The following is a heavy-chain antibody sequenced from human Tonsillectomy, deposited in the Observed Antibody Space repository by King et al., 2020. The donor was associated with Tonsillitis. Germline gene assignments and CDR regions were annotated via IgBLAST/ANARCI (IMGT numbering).Heavy chain of an antibody. CDR3: AKDEDYGGIHLDY. V-gene: IGHV3-30*02. D-gene: IGHD4-23*01. J-gene: IGHJ4*02. Sequence: VQLVESGGGVVQPGGSLRLSCAASGFTFGSYGMHWVRQAPGKGLEWVAFIRYDRRNEHYVDSVKGRFTISRDNSKNTLYLQMNSLRAEDTAVYYCAKDEDYGGIHLDYWGQGTLVTVSS. CDR2: IRYDRRNE. CDR1: GFTFGSYG.